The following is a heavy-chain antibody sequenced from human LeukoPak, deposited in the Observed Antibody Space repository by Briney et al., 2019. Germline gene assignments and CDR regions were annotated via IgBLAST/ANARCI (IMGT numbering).Heavy chain of an antibody. CDR1: GGSFSGYY. J-gene: IGHJ5*02. D-gene: IGHD3-22*01. CDR2: INHSGST. CDR3: ARAPYDSSAYYL. Sequence: SETLSLTCAVYGGSFSGYYWSWIRQPPGKGLEWIGEINHSGSTNYNPSLKSRVTISVDTSKNQFSLKLSSVTAADTAVYYCARAPYDSSAYYLWGQGTLVTVSS. V-gene: IGHV4-34*01.